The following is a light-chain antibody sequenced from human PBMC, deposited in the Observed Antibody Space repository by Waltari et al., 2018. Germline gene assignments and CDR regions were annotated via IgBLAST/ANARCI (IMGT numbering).Light chain of an antibody. CDR2: DVS. V-gene: IGLV2-14*03. CDR3: SSYTTSHSWV. CDR1: SSDVGIFNS. J-gene: IGLJ3*02. Sequence: QSALTQPASVSGSPGQSITIFCTGTSSDVGIFNSVSWYQHHPGKPPKVIIHDVSNRPSGVSNRFSGSKSGNTASLTISGLQAEDEADYYCSSYTTSHSWVFGGGTKLTVL.